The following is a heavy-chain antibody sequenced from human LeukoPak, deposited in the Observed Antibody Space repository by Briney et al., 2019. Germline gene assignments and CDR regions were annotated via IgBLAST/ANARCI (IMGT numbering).Heavy chain of an antibody. J-gene: IGHJ4*02. CDR1: GGSFSGYY. CDR2: INHSGST. V-gene: IGHV4-34*01. Sequence: SETLSLTCAVYGGSFSGYYWSWIRQPPGKGLEWIGEINHSGSTNYNPSLKSRVTISVDTSKNQFSLKLSSVTAADTAVYYCARNVNCGGDCYSFFDYWGQGTLVTVSS. CDR3: ARNVNCGGDCYSFFDY. D-gene: IGHD2-21*02.